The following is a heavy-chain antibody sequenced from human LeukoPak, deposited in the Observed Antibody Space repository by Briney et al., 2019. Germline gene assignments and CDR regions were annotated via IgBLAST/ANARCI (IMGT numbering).Heavy chain of an antibody. CDR1: GFTFSSYA. D-gene: IGHD2-15*01. V-gene: IGHV3-30-3*01. CDR3: ARGSSQGYCSGGGCYGAFDI. CDR2: ISYDGSNK. J-gene: IGHJ3*02. Sequence: GGSLRLSCAASGFTFSSYAMHWVRQAPGKGLEWVAVISYDGSNKYYADSVKGRFTISRDNSKNTLYLQMNSLRDEDTAVYYCARGSSQGYCSGGGCYGAFDIWGQGTMVTVSS.